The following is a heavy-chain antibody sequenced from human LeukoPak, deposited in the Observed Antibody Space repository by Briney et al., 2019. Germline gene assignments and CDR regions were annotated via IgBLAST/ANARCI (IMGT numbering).Heavy chain of an antibody. Sequence: PGGSLRLSCAASAFTFSDFPMHWVRQAPGQGLEWVSSLDESGSATYYADSVKGRFTISRDNSKNTLYLQMDSLRAEDTAVYYCAKKGSLVSPGNYFDYWGQGTLVTVSS. D-gene: IGHD3-10*01. CDR2: LDESGSAT. J-gene: IGHJ4*02. CDR1: AFTFSDFP. V-gene: IGHV3-23*05. CDR3: AKKGSLVSPGNYFDY.